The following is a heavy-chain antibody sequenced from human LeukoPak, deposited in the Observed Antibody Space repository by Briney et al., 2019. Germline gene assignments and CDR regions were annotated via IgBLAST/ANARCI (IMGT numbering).Heavy chain of an antibody. Sequence: GASVKVSCKASGGTFSSYAISWVRQAPGQGLEWMGRIIPIFGIANYAQKFQGRVTITADKSTSTVYMELSGLRSEDTAVYYCAREGEDVEMANWGQGTLVTVSS. V-gene: IGHV1-69*04. J-gene: IGHJ4*02. CDR1: GGTFSSYA. CDR3: AREGEDVEMAN. CDR2: IIPIFGIA. D-gene: IGHD5-24*01.